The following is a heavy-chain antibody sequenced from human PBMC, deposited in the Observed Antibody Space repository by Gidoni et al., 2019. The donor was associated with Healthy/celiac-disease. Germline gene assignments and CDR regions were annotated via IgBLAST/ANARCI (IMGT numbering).Heavy chain of an antibody. D-gene: IGHD1-20*01. CDR3: GTTITYCYCYGMDV. CDR2: ISGSGGST. J-gene: IGHJ6*02. CDR1: GFSFSSYA. Sequence: EVQLLASGGGVLQPGASLSLSCAASGFSFSSYAMSWVRQAPGKGLEWVSAISGSGGSTYYADSVKGRFTISRDNSKNTLYLQMNSLRAEDTAVYYCGTTITYCYCYGMDVWGQGTTVTVSS. V-gene: IGHV3-23*01.